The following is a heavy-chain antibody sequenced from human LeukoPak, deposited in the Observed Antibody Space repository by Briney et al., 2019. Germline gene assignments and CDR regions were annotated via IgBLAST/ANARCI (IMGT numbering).Heavy chain of an antibody. J-gene: IGHJ6*03. CDR2: MNPKSGDT. CDR1: GYIFIDYE. CDR3: ARGRYMDV. Sequence: GASVKVSCKASGYIFIDYEINWVRQATGQGLEWMGWMNPKSGDTDYEQKFKGRVTITRDSSISTVYMELRSLRSEDTALYYCARGRYMDVWGKGTTVTVSS. V-gene: IGHV1-8*03.